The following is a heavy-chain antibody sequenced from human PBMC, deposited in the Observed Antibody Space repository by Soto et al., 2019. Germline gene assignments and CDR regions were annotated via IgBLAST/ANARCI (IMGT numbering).Heavy chain of an antibody. V-gene: IGHV4-39*01. J-gene: IGHJ4*02. Sequence: QLQLQESGPGLVKPSETLSLTCTVSGGSISSRSYYWGWIRQPPGKGLEWIGNIYYSGSTYYNPSINRGVTTRVDTTKNQCYLNLGSVTAACAAGYDCASSEVHWGQGTLVTVSS. CDR3: ASSEVH. CDR1: GGSISSRSYY. CDR2: IYYSGST.